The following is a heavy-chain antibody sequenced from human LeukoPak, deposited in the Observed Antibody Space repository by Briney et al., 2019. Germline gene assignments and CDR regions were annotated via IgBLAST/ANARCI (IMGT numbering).Heavy chain of an antibody. CDR2: IYYSGST. Sequence: SETLSLTCTVSGGSISSGGYYWSWIRQHPGKGLEWIGYIYYSGSTYYNPSLKSRVTISVDTSKNQFSLKLSSVTAADTAVYYCALHNWKSEGGGAFDYWGQGTLVTVSS. CDR1: GGSISSGGYY. V-gene: IGHV4-31*03. D-gene: IGHD1-20*01. CDR3: ALHNWKSEGGGAFDY. J-gene: IGHJ4*02.